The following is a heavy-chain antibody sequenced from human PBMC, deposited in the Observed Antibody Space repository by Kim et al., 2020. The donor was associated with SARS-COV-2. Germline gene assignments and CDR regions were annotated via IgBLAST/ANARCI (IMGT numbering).Heavy chain of an antibody. D-gene: IGHD6-19*01. Sequence: GGSLRHSCAASGFTFSDYYMSWIRQAPGKGLEWVSYISSSGSTIYYADSVKGRFTISRDNAKNSLYLQMNSLRAEDTAVYYCAKSSWYSSGWSFDYWGQGTLVTVSS. CDR3: AKSSWYSSGWSFDY. J-gene: IGHJ4*02. CDR2: ISSSGSTI. CDR1: GFTFSDYY. V-gene: IGHV3-11*01.